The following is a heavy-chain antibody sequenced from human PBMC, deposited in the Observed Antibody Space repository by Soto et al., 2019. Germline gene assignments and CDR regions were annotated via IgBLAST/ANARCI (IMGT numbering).Heavy chain of an antibody. CDR2: IYYSGST. CDR1: GGSISSGGYY. V-gene: IGHV4-31*03. D-gene: IGHD3-3*01. J-gene: IGHJ4*02. CDR3: ARDFGTIFGLVGNFDY. Sequence: PSETLSLTCTVSGGSISSGGYYWSWIRQHPGKGLEWIGYIYYSGSTYYNPSLKSRVTISVDTSKNQFSLKLSSVTAADTAVYYCARDFGTIFGLVGNFDYWGQGTLVTVSS.